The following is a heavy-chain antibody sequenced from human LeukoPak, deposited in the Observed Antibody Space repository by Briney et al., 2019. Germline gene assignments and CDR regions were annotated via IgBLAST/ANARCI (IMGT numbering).Heavy chain of an antibody. CDR1: GFTFSSCN. V-gene: IGHV3-48*04. CDR3: ARDPRTYYYDSGTSARSDY. J-gene: IGHJ4*01. CDR2: ISYSLSTI. D-gene: IGHD3-10*01. Sequence: GGSLRLSCAASGFTFSSCNMNWVRQAPGKGLEWVSYISYSLSTIYYADSVKGRFTISRDNAKNSLFLQMNSLRAEDTAVYYCARDPRTYYYDSGTSARSDYWGPGTLVTVSS.